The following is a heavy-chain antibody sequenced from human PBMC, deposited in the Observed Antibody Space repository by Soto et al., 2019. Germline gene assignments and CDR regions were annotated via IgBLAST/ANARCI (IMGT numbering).Heavy chain of an antibody. Sequence: QVQLVQSGAEVKKPGSSVKVSCKASGGTFSSYTISWVRQAPGQGLEWMGRIIPILGIANYAQKFQGRVTITAEKSTSTAYMELSSLRSEDTAVYYCARRFGDPSPYGMDVWGQGTTVTVSS. CDR3: ARRFGDPSPYGMDV. J-gene: IGHJ6*02. CDR1: GGTFSSYT. CDR2: IIPILGIA. D-gene: IGHD3-10*01. V-gene: IGHV1-69*02.